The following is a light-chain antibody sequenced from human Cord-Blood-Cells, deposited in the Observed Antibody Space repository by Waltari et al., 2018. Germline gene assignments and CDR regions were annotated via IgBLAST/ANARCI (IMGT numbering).Light chain of an antibody. Sequence: QSSLTQPAPVSGSPEQSTTIPCTGTSSYVGGYNYVCWYQQHPGKATKLMIYDVSNRHSAVSNSFSGSKSDSTAPLTFSGIGAEDEADYYCSSHKRSSTVVFGGGTKLTVL. CDR3: SSHKRSSTVV. CDR2: DVS. CDR1: SSYVGGYNY. J-gene: IGLJ2*01. V-gene: IGLV2-14*01.